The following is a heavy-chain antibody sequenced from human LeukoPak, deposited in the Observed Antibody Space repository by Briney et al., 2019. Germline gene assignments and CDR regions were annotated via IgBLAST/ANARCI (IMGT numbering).Heavy chain of an antibody. V-gene: IGHV1-2*02. J-gene: IGHJ4*02. CDR1: GYTFTSYG. CDR3: ARGQSSSWYRSFDY. CDR2: INPNSGGT. D-gene: IGHD6-13*01. Sequence: ASVKVSCKASGYTFTSYGISWVRQSPGQGLEWMGWINPNSGGTNYAQKFQGRVTMTRDTSISTAYMELSRLRSDDTAVYYCARGQSSSWYRSFDYWGQGTLVTVSS.